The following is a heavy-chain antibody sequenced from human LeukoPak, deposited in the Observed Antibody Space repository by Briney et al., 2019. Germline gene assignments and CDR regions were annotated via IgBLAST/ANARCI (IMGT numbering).Heavy chain of an antibody. CDR3: ARDPDYGDYGDHFDY. CDR1: GFTFSSYA. Sequence: GGSLRLSCAASGFTFSSYAMHWVRQAPGKGLEWVAVISYDGSNKYYADSVKGRFTISRDNSKNTLYLRMNSLRAEDTAVYYCARDPDYGDYGDHFDYWGQGTLVTVSS. J-gene: IGHJ4*02. CDR2: ISYDGSNK. V-gene: IGHV3-30-3*01. D-gene: IGHD4-17*01.